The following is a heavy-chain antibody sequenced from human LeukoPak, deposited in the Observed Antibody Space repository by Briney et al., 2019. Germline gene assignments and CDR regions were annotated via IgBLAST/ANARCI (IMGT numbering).Heavy chain of an antibody. J-gene: IGHJ3*02. D-gene: IGHD5-12*01. CDR1: GFTVSSSY. CDR3: ARAMVATNYDAFDI. Sequence: GGSLRLSCAASGFTVSSSYMSWFRQAPGKGLEWVANIKQDGSEKYYVDSVKGRFTISRDNAKNSLYLQMNSLRAEDTAVYYCARAMVATNYDAFDIWGQGTMVTVSS. V-gene: IGHV3-7*03. CDR2: IKQDGSEK.